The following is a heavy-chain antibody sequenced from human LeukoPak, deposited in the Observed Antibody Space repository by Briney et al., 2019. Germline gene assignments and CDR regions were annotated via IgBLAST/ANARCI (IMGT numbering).Heavy chain of an antibody. J-gene: IGHJ5*02. V-gene: IGHV3-9*01. D-gene: IGHD1-26*01. Sequence: QSGGSLRLSCAASGFTFDDYAMHWVRQAPGKGLEWVSGIRWNSGSIGYADSVKGRFTISRDNAKNSLYLQMNSLRAEDTALYYCAKHPEEELHRGGWFDPWGQGTLVTVSS. CDR1: GFTFDDYA. CDR2: IRWNSGSI. CDR3: AKHPEEELHRGGWFDP.